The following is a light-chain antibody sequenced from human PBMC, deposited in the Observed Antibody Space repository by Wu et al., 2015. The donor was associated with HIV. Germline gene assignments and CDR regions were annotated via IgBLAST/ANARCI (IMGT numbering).Light chain of an antibody. J-gene: IGKJ2*01. CDR2: EAS. CDR3: QQYNSYPYT. CDR1: QSINNW. Sequence: DIQMTQSPSTLSASVRDRVTITCRASQSINNWLAWYQQKPGKAPKLLIHEASTLEGGVPLRFSGSGSETEFTLTISSLQPDDFATYYCQQYNSYPYTFGQGTKLEIK. V-gene: IGKV1-5*03.